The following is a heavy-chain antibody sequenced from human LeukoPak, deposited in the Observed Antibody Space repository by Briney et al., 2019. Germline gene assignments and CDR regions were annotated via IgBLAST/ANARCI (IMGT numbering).Heavy chain of an antibody. Sequence: GGSLRLSCAASGFTFRIHWLSWVRQAPGKGLEWVAKINQDGGEKYYGDPVEGRFTISRDNAKNSLYLQMNSLRAEDTAVYYCAREMSYGDCFDYWGQGTLVTVSS. CDR3: AREMSYGDCFDY. J-gene: IGHJ4*02. CDR2: INQDGGEK. V-gene: IGHV3-7*03. CDR1: GFTFRIHW. D-gene: IGHD4-17*01.